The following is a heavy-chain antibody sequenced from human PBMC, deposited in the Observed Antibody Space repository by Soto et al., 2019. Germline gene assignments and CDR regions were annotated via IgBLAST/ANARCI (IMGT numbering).Heavy chain of an antibody. CDR1: GFTFSSYG. CDR3: AKDSGSWYFTFDY. D-gene: IGHD6-13*01. V-gene: IGHV3-23*01. CDR2: ISGSGGST. Sequence: PGGSLRLSCAASGFTFSSYGMSWVRQAPGKGLEWVSVISGSGGSTYYADSVKGRFTISRDNSKNTLYLQMNSLRAEDTAVHYCAKDSGSWYFTFDYCGQGTQVTVSS. J-gene: IGHJ4*02.